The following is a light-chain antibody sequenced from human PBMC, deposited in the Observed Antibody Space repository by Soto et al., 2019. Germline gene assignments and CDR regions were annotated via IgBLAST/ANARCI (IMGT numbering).Light chain of an antibody. CDR3: QQSYNTPWT. CDR2: SAA. V-gene: IGKV1-39*01. CDR1: QSINSY. J-gene: IGKJ1*01. Sequence: DIQMTQSPSSLSASVGDGVTITCRASQSINSYLNWYQQKPWKAPKLLIYSAASLQVGVPSRFSGSGSGTDFTLSISSLQPEDFATYYCQQSYNTPWTFGQGTKVEIK.